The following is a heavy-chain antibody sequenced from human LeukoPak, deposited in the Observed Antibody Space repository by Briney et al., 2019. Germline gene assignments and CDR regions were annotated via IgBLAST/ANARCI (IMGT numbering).Heavy chain of an antibody. J-gene: IGHJ4*02. V-gene: IGHV3-74*01. CDR2: IKMDGSST. Sequence: AGSLTLSCAASGFTFTTYWMHWVRQAPGKGLVWVSRIKMDGSSTTYADSVKGRFTVSRDNAKNTLYLQMNSLRVEDTAVYYCARERSTSPLGGGQGTRDRVSS. CDR1: GFTFTTYW. CDR3: ARERSTSPLG. D-gene: IGHD3-16*01.